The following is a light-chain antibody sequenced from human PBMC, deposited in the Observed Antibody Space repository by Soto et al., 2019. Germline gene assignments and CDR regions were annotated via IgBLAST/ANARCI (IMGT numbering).Light chain of an antibody. V-gene: IGLV2-14*01. Sequence: QSVLTQPACVSGSPGQSISIACPGTSIDVGGYNYVSWYQQHPGKAPKLMIYDVSNRPSGVSNRFSGSKSGNTASLTISGLQAEDEADYYCSSYTSSSTLYVFGTGTKVTVL. CDR1: SIDVGGYNY. J-gene: IGLJ1*01. CDR2: DVS. CDR3: SSYTSSSTLYV.